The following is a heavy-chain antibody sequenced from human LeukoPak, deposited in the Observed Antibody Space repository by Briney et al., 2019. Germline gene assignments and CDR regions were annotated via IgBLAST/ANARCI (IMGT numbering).Heavy chain of an antibody. D-gene: IGHD6-6*01. CDR3: ASRAVVAARPEAYYYGMDV. CDR1: GFTFSSYS. V-gene: IGHV3-21*01. J-gene: IGHJ6*02. CDR2: ISSSSSYI. Sequence: GSLRLSCAASGFTFSSYSMNWVRQAPGKGLEWVSSISSSSSYIYYADSVKGRFTISRDNAKNSLYLQMNSLRAEDTAVYYCASRAVVAARPEAYYYGMDVWGQGTTVTVPS.